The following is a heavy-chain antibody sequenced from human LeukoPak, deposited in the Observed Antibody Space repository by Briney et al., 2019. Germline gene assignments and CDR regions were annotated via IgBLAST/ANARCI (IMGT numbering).Heavy chain of an antibody. D-gene: IGHD1-26*01. Sequence: GGSLRLSCAASGFTFDDYAMHWVRQAPGKGLEWVSLISWDGGSTYYADSVKGRLTISRDNSKNSLYLQMNSLRAEDTALYYCAKDIGRERELAFDYWGQGTLVTVSS. CDR2: ISWDGGST. CDR1: GFTFDDYA. V-gene: IGHV3-43D*03. J-gene: IGHJ4*02. CDR3: AKDIGRERELAFDY.